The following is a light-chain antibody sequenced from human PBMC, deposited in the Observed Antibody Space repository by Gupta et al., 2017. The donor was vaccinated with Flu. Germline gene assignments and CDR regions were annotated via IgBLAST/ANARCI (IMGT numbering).Light chain of an antibody. Sequence: DILMTQSPSSLSASVGDRVTITCQASQDISNYLNWYQQKPGKAPKLLIYDASNLETGVPSRFSGSGSGTDFTFTISSLQPEDIATYYCQQYDNLPLMYTFGQGTKLEIK. CDR3: QQYDNLPLMYT. V-gene: IGKV1-33*01. J-gene: IGKJ2*01. CDR2: DAS. CDR1: QDISNY.